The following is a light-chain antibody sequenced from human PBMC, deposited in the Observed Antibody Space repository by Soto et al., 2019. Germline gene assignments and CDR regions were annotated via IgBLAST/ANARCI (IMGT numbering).Light chain of an antibody. CDR2: DNN. CDR1: FSNIRKNY. V-gene: IGLV1-51*01. CDR3: GTWDTRLSAVV. J-gene: IGLJ2*01. Sequence: QSVLTQPPPVSAAPGQKVTISCSGSFSNIRKNYVSWYQRLPGTAPKLLIYDNNGRSSGIPDRFSGSKSGTSATLGIAGLQTGDEADYYCGTWDTRLSAVVFGGGPKVXVL.